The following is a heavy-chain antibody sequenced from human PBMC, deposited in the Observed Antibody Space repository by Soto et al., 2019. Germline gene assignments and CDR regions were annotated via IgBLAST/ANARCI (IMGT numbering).Heavy chain of an antibody. J-gene: IGHJ6*02. Sequence: GSLRLSCAASGFTFSTYWMHWVRQAPGKGLVWVSRINSDGSTTNYADSVKGRFTISRDNAKNTLYLQMNSLRAEDTAVYYCARDPSIVLVPAATYYYYHYGMDVWGQGTTVPVSS. CDR3: ARDPSIVLVPAATYYYYHYGMDV. V-gene: IGHV3-74*01. CDR2: INSDGSTT. CDR1: GFTFSTYW. D-gene: IGHD2-2*01.